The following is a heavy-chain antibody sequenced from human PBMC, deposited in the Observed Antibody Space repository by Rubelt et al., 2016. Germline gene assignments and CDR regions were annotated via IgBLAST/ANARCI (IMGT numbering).Heavy chain of an antibody. CDR3: VRRDYARSTLDY. Sequence: QLQLQESGPRLVKPSETLSLTCSVSGGSISNDNYYWGWIRQPPGEGLEWIGSIYYSGVTYHNASFKSRVTISVDTSNNQFSQKLVSVTAADAAVYYCVRRDYARSTLDYWGQGTLVTVSS. CDR2: IYYSGVT. V-gene: IGHV4-39*01. CDR1: GGSISNDNYY. J-gene: IGHJ4*02. D-gene: IGHD2-2*01.